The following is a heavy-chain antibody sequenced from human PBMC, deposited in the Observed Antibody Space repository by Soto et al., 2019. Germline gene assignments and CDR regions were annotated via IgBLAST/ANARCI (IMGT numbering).Heavy chain of an antibody. Sequence: ASVKVSCKASGYTFTSYYMHWVRQAPGQGLEWMGIINPSGGSTSYAQKFQGRVTMTRDTSTSTVYMELSSLRSEDTAVYYCAREGSRDGAAAGTTVLFYWGQGTLVTVSS. D-gene: IGHD6-13*01. CDR2: INPSGGST. V-gene: IGHV1-46*01. CDR1: GYTFTSYY. J-gene: IGHJ4*02. CDR3: AREGSRDGAAAGTTVLFY.